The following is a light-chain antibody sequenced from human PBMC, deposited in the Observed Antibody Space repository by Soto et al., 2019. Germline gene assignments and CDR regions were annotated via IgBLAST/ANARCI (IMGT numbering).Light chain of an antibody. Sequence: IGMTQSQATLSVSPGEGATLSCRASQSVVSNVSWYQQKPGHAPRALIYGASSRATGIPARFSGSGSETEFTLTISSLQSEDVAVYYCQQYNNWPRGTFGQGTNV. CDR1: QSVVSN. J-gene: IGKJ1*01. CDR3: QQYNNWPRGT. CDR2: GAS. V-gene: IGKV3-15*01.